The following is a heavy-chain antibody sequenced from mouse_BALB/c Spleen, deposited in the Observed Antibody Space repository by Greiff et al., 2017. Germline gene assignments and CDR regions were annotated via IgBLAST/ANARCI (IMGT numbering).Heavy chain of an antibody. V-gene: IGHV5-12-1*01. CDR1: GFAFSSYD. Sequence: EVQLVESGGGLVKPGGSLKLSCAASGFAFSSYDMSWVRQTPEKRLEWVAYISSGGGSTYYPDTVKGRFTISRDNAKNTLYLQMSSLKSEDTAMYYCARHFYGNYDFDVWGAGTTVTVSS. J-gene: IGHJ1*01. CDR3: ARHFYGNYDFDV. D-gene: IGHD2-1*01. CDR2: ISSGGGST.